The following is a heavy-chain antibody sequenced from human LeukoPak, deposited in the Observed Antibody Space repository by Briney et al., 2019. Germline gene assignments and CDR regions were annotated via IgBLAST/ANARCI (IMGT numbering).Heavy chain of an antibody. J-gene: IGHJ6*02. Sequence: PGRSLRLSCAASGFTFSSYGMHWVRQAPGKGLEWVAVISYDGSNKYYAASVKGRFTISRDNSKNTLYLQMNSLRAEDTAVYYCAKDISEDTAMVRYYYYYGMDVWGQGTTVTVSS. CDR1: GFTFSSYG. D-gene: IGHD5-18*01. CDR2: ISYDGSNK. CDR3: AKDISEDTAMVRYYYYYGMDV. V-gene: IGHV3-30*18.